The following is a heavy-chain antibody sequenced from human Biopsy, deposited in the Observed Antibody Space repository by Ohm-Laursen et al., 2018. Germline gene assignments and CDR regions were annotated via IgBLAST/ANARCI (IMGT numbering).Heavy chain of an antibody. D-gene: IGHD2-15*01. CDR3: ALETTYCSGNRCYPDGMDV. CDR2: MYYSGNT. J-gene: IGHJ6*02. Sequence: VTLSLTWDVSGGSISNLYWSWIRQPPGKGLEWIGYMYYSGNTNYNPSLKSRVTISENTSKNQLSLKLRPVTAADTAVYYCALETTYCSGNRCYPDGMDVWGQGTTVVVSS. V-gene: IGHV4-59*08. CDR1: GGSISNLY.